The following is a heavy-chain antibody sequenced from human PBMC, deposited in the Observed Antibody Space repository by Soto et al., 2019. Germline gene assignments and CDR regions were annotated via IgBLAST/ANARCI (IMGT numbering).Heavy chain of an antibody. CDR1: DGSISTRDYY. V-gene: IGHV4-39*01. J-gene: IGHJ6*03. CDR2: IFFSGRT. CDR3: VRSLMDV. Sequence: SETLSLTCSVSDGSISTRDYYWGWIRQSPGKGLEWIGSIFFSGRTHYNPSLKSRVSISIDASKNQFSLNVISVTAADTGVYYCVRSLMDVWGKGTTVTVSS.